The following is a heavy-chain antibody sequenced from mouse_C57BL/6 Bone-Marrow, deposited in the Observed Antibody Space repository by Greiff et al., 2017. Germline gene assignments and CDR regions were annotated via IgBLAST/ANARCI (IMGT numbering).Heavy chain of an antibody. J-gene: IGHJ2*01. V-gene: IGHV1-61*01. Sequence: QVQLQQPGDELVRPGSSVKLSCKASGYTFTSYWMDWVKQRPGQGLEWIGNIYPSDSETHYNQKFKDKATLTVDKSSSTAYMQLSSLTSEDSAVYYCARSGELAPDYWGQGTTLTVSS. CDR3: ARSGELAPDY. CDR1: GYTFTSYW. D-gene: IGHD4-1*01. CDR2: IYPSDSET.